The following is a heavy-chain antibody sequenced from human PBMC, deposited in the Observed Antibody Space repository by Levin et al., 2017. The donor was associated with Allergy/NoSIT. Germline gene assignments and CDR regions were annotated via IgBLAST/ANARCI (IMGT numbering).Heavy chain of an antibody. CDR3: ARDPREDGDYPAGYYGMDV. Sequence: ASVKVSCKASGYTFTGYYMHWVRQAPGQGLEWMGWINPNSGGTNYAQKFQGRVTMTRDTSISTAYMELSRLRSDDTAVYYCARDPREDGDYPAGYYGMDVWGQGTTVTVSS. CDR2: INPNSGGT. V-gene: IGHV1-2*02. CDR1: GYTFTGYY. D-gene: IGHD4-17*01. J-gene: IGHJ6*02.